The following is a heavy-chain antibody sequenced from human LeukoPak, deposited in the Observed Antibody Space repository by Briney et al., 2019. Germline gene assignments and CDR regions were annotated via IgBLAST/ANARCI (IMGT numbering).Heavy chain of an antibody. D-gene: IGHD6-13*01. CDR3: ARLGIAAAGTPFDY. Sequence: SVKVSCKASGGTFSSYAISWVRQAPGQGLEWMGRIIPILGIANYAQKFQGRVTITADKSTSTAYMELSSLRSEDTAVYYCARLGIAAAGTPFDYWGQGTLVIVSS. CDR2: IIPILGIA. V-gene: IGHV1-69*04. J-gene: IGHJ4*02. CDR1: GGTFSSYA.